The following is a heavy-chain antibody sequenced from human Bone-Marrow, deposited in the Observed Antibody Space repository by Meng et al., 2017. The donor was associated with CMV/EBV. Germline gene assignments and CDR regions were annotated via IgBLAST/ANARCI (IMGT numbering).Heavy chain of an antibody. CDR1: GGTFSSYA. J-gene: IGHJ4*02. V-gene: IGHV1-46*01. CDR2: IDPSGGRT. D-gene: IGHD3/OR15-3a*01. CDR3: ARASLTNVDGEDYYFVFSF. Sequence: ASVKVSCKASGGTFSSYAISWVRQAPGQGLEWMGIIDPSGGRTRYAQRFQGRVTLTGDTSTSNVYMELSSLKSEDTAGYYCARASLTNVDGEDYYFVFSFWGQGTLVTVSS.